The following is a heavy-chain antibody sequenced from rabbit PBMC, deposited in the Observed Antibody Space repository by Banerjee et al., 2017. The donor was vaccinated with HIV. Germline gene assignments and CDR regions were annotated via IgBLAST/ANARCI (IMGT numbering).Heavy chain of an antibody. V-gene: IGHV1S45*01. CDR2: IYGGSSGST. Sequence: QEQLEESGGGLVKPGGTLTLTCKASGFTISSSYYMCWVRQAPGKGLEWIACIYGGSSGSTYYASWAKGRFTISKTSSTTVTLQMTSLTAADTATYFCARYGNTYGDYNLWGPGTLVTVS. D-gene: IGHD6-1*01. CDR3: ARYGNTYGDYNL. CDR1: GFTISSSYY. J-gene: IGHJ4*01.